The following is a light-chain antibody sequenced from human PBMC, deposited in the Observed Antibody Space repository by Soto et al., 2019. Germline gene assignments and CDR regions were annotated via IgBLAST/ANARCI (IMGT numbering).Light chain of an antibody. Sequence: QSALTQPAYVSGSPGQSITISCTGTSGDVGGYDYVSWYQQHPGKAPMLMIFDVSDRPSGVSNRFSGSKSGNTASLTISGLQAEDEADYYCTSYTSSTTWMFGGGTKLTVL. CDR3: TSYTSSTTWM. V-gene: IGLV2-14*03. CDR2: DVS. CDR1: SGDVGGYDY. J-gene: IGLJ3*02.